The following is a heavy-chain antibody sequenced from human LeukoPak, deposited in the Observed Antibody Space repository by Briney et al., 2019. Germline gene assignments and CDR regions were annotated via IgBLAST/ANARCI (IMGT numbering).Heavy chain of an antibody. J-gene: IGHJ4*02. CDR2: ISGNSGRT. V-gene: IGHV3-23*01. CDR1: GFTFSSYA. Sequence: GGSLRLSCAASGFTFSSYAMSWVRQAPGKGLEWVSSISGNSGRTYYADSVKGRFSISRDNSNNTLYLQMNSLRAEDAAVYYCSKCTSSWERVDYWGQGTLVTVSS. CDR3: SKCTSSWERVDY. D-gene: IGHD6-13*01.